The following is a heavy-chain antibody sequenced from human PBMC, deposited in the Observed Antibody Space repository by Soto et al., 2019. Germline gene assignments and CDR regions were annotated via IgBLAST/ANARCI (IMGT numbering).Heavy chain of an antibody. J-gene: IGHJ6*02. Sequence: PSQPLSITCVGSGDTVSSNSVAWNWVRQSPSRGLEWLGRTYYRSRWYSDYAVSVRSRIDINADTSKNQVSLQLNSVTPEDMAVYYCARSEEDSDYYYYGMDVWGQGTTVTVSS. CDR1: GDTVSSNSVA. CDR3: ARSEEDSDYYYYGMDV. V-gene: IGHV6-1*01. CDR2: TYYRSRWYS. D-gene: IGHD2-15*01.